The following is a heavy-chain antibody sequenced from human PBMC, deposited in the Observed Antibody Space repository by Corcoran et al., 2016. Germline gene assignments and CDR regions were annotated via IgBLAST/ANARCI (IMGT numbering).Heavy chain of an antibody. V-gene: IGHV3-23*01. Sequence: EVQLLESGGGLVQPGGSLRLSCAASGFTFSSYAMSWVRQAPGKGLEWVSAISGSGGSTYYADSVKGRFTISRDNSKNTLYLQMNSLRAEDTAVYYCAKSYDFWSGYLYYFDYWGQGALVTVSS. CDR1: GFTFSSYA. CDR3: AKSYDFWSGYLYYFDY. J-gene: IGHJ4*02. CDR2: ISGSGGST. D-gene: IGHD3-3*01.